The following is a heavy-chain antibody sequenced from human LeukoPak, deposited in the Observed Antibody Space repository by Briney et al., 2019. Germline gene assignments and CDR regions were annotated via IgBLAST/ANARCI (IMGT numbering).Heavy chain of an antibody. J-gene: IGHJ4*02. CDR2: IYYSGST. V-gene: IGHV4-39*01. CDR3: ARVEGYCTNGVCDY. Sequence: SETLSLTCTVSGGSTSSSSYYWGWIRQPPGKGLEWIGSIYYSGSTYYNPSLKSRVTISVDTSKNQFSLKLSSVTAADTAVYYCARVEGYCTNGVCDYWGQGTLVTVSS. D-gene: IGHD2-8*01. CDR1: GGSTSSSSYY.